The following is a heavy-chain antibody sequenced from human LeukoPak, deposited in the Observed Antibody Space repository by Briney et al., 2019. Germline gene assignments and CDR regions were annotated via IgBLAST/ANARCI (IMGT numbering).Heavy chain of an antibody. Sequence: GGSLRLSCAASGSTFDDYGMSWVRQAPGKGLEWVSGINWNGGSTGYADSVKGRFTISRDNAKNSLYLQMNSLRAEDTALYYCARDTRYCSSTSCYYFDYWGQGTLVTVSS. V-gene: IGHV3-20*04. CDR3: ARDTRYCSSTSCYYFDY. J-gene: IGHJ4*02. CDR1: GSTFDDYG. CDR2: INWNGGST. D-gene: IGHD2-2*01.